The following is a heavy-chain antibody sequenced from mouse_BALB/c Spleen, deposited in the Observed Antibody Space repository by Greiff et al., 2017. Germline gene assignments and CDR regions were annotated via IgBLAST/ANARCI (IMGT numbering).Heavy chain of an antibody. Sequence: QVQLKQSGAELMKPGASVKISCKATGYTFSSYWIEWVKQRPGHGLEWIGEILPGSGSTNYNEKFKGKATFTADTSSNTAYMQLSSLTSEDSAVYYCARHYGSSYNAMDDWGQGTTVTVSS. CDR3: ARHYGSSYNAMDD. CDR2: ILPGSGST. J-gene: IGHJ4*01. CDR1: GYTFSSYW. D-gene: IGHD1-1*01. V-gene: IGHV1-9*01.